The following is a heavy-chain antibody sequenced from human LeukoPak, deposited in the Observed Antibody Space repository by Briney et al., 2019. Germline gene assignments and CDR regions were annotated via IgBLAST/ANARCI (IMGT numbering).Heavy chain of an antibody. CDR2: IYYSGST. Sequence: RASETLSLTCTVSGGSISSYYWSWIRQPPGKGLEWIGYIYYSGSTNYNPSLKSRVTISVDTSKNQFSLKLSSVTAADTAVYYCARTVLPYAFDIWGQGTMVTVSS. CDR3: ARTVLPYAFDI. J-gene: IGHJ3*02. CDR1: GGSISSYY. D-gene: IGHD3-10*01. V-gene: IGHV4-59*01.